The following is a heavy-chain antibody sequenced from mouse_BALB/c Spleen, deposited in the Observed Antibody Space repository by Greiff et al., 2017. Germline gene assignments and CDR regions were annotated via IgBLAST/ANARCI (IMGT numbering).Heavy chain of an antibody. Sequence: QVHVKQSGAELVKPGASVKMSCKASGYTFTSYWINWVKQRPGQGLEWIGDIYPGRGITNYNEKFKSKATLTLDTSSSTAYMQLSSLTSEDSAVYYCSRTYGSSPFDYWGQGTTLTVSS. V-gene: IGHV1-55*01. CDR3: SRTYGSSPFDY. J-gene: IGHJ2*01. D-gene: IGHD1-1*01. CDR2: IYPGRGIT. CDR1: GYTFTSYW.